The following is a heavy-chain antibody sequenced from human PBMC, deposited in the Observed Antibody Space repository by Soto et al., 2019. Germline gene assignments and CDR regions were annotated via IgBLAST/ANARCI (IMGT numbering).Heavy chain of an antibody. V-gene: IGHV4-30-4*01. CDR3: ASVEGYCSGSSCYRIDY. CDR2: IYYSGST. J-gene: IGHJ4*02. D-gene: IGHD2-15*01. CDR1: GGSISSGDYY. Sequence: SETLSLTCTVSGGSISSGDYYWSWIRQPPGKGLEWIGYIYYSGSTYYNPSLKSRVTISVDTSKNQFSLKLSSVTAADTAVYYCASVEGYCSGSSCYRIDYWGQGTLVTVSS.